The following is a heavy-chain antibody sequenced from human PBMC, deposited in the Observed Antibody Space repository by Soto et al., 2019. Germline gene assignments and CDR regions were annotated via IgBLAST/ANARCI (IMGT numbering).Heavy chain of an antibody. CDR3: ARSEGMGVTTFDF. D-gene: IGHD1-26*01. J-gene: IGHJ5*01. V-gene: IGHV4-30-2*01. Sequence: QLQLQESGSGLVKPSQTLSLTCAVSGDSINSPGYSWSWIRQPPGKGLEWIGSISHRGSTSYHPSLTSRVVISGDTSANLLSLMLPSVTAADRAGYYCARSEGMGVTTFDFWGQGTHVIVSS. CDR2: ISHRGST. CDR1: GDSINSPGYS.